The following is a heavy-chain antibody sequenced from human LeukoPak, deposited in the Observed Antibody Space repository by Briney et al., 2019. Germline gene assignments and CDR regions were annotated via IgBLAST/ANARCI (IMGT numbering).Heavy chain of an antibody. CDR2: ISNDGSKK. Sequence: GGSLKLSCAASGFTSSHYGMHLVRQAPGKGLEWVAVISNDGSKKFYTESVKGRFTISRDNSKNTLYLEMSGLRVEDTAVFYCADTGRYHGFHIWGQGTMVTVSS. CDR1: GFTSSHYG. J-gene: IGHJ3*02. D-gene: IGHD1-26*01. V-gene: IGHV3-30*03. CDR3: ADTGRYHGFHI.